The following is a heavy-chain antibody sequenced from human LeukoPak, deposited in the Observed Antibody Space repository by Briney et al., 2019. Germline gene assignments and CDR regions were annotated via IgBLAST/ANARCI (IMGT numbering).Heavy chain of an antibody. CDR3: ARDPPRPYYYDSSGYYVT. Sequence: ASVKVSCKASGYIFTSYGISWVQQAPGQGLEWMGWISPYNGNTNSAQKLQGRVTMTTDTSTSTAYMELRSLRSDDTAVYYCARDPPRPYYYDSSGYYVTWGQGNLGSVSS. J-gene: IGHJ4*02. D-gene: IGHD3-22*01. CDR2: ISPYNGNT. CDR1: GYIFTSYG. V-gene: IGHV1-18*01.